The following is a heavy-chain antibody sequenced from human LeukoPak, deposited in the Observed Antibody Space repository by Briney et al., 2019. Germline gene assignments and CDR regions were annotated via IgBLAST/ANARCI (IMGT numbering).Heavy chain of an antibody. V-gene: IGHV4-61*02. CDR1: GGSISSGSYY. D-gene: IGHD3-3*01. CDR3: ARGTTIFGVVIDAFDI. Sequence: SETLSLTCTVSGGSISSGSYYWSWIRQPAGKGLEWIGRVYTSGSTNYNPSLKSRVTISVDTSKNQFSLKLSSVTAADTAVYYCARGTTIFGVVIDAFDIWGQGTMVTVSS. J-gene: IGHJ3*02. CDR2: VYTSGST.